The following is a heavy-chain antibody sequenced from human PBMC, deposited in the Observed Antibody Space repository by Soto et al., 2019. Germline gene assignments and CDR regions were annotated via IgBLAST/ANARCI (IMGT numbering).Heavy chain of an antibody. J-gene: IGHJ4*02. CDR1: GGSISSSSYY. CDR2: IYYSGST. Sequence: QLQLQESGAGLVKPSETLSLTCTVSGGSISSSSYYWGWIRQPPGKGLEWIGSIYYSGSTYYNPSLKSRVTISVDTSKNQFSLKLSSVTAADTAVYYCARQVVAMYYFDYWGQGTLVTVSS. V-gene: IGHV4-39*01. CDR3: ARQVVAMYYFDY. D-gene: IGHD5-12*01.